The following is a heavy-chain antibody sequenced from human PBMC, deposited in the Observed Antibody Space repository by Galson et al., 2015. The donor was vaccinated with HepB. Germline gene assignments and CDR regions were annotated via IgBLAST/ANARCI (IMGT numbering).Heavy chain of an antibody. V-gene: IGHV1-18*01. D-gene: IGHD3-16*02. J-gene: IGHJ6*02. CDR2: ISAYNGNT. CDR3: ARVGGYTLADYYYYGMDV. CDR1: GYTFTSYG. Sequence: SCKASGYTFTSYGISWVRQAPGQGLEWMGWISAYNGNTNYAQKLQGRVTMTTDTSTSTAYMELRSLRSDDTAVYYCARVGGYTLADYYYYGMDVWGQGTTVTVSS.